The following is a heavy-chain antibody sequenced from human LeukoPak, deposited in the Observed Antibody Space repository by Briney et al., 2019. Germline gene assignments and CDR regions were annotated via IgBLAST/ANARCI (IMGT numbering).Heavy chain of an antibody. Sequence: ASVKVSCKASGYTFTGYYLHWVRQAPGQEHEWMGWLSPNSGDTKFAQKFQGRVTMTRDTSISSAYMELSSLTSDDTAVYYCARATDISSWYLAYWGQGSLVTVSS. CDR3: ARATDISSWYLAY. CDR2: LSPNSGDT. V-gene: IGHV1-2*02. J-gene: IGHJ4*02. D-gene: IGHD6-13*01. CDR1: GYTFTGYY.